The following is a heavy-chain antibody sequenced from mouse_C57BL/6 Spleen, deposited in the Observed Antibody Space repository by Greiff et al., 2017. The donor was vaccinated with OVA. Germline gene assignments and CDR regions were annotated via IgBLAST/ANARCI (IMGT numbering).Heavy chain of an antibody. D-gene: IGHD1-1*01. CDR3: ARFITTVVIDY. Sequence: EVKVVESGGGLVKPGGSLKLSCAASGFTFSSYAMSWVRQTPEKRLEWVATISDGGSYTYYPDNVKGRFTISRDNAKNNLYLQMSHLKSEDTAMYYCARFITTVVIDYWGQGTTLTVSS. CDR1: GFTFSSYA. V-gene: IGHV5-4*03. CDR2: ISDGGSYT. J-gene: IGHJ2*01.